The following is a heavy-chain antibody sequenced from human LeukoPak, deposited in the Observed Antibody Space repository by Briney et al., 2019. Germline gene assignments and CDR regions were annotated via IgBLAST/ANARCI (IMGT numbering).Heavy chain of an antibody. CDR2: INHRGVA. CDR1: GGSSSGHY. Sequence: SETLSLTCAVYGGSSSGHYWNWIRQPPGKGLQWIGEINHRGVANYNPSLKSRVSISEDTSKNQFSLTVNSVTAADTALYFCARGAVSGRFGDYFYYMDVWGKGTTVTVSS. V-gene: IGHV4-34*01. D-gene: IGHD3-3*01. CDR3: ARGAVSGRFGDYFYYMDV. J-gene: IGHJ6*03.